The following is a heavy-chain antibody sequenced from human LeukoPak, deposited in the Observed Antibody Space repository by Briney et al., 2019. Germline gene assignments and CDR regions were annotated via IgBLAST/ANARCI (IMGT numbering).Heavy chain of an antibody. CDR1: GYSISSGYY. Sequence: PSETLSLTCTVSGYSISSGYYWGWIRQPPGKGPEWIGSIYHSGSTYYNPSLKSRVTISVDTSKNQFSLKLSSVTAADTAVYYCARAHDYTRFDYWGQGTLVTVSS. V-gene: IGHV4-38-2*02. CDR2: IYHSGST. J-gene: IGHJ4*02. CDR3: ARAHDYTRFDY. D-gene: IGHD4-11*01.